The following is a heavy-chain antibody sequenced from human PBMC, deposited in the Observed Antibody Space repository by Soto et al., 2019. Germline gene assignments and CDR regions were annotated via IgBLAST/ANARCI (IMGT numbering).Heavy chain of an antibody. Sequence: SETLSLTCAVYGGSLSGYYWSWTRQPPGKGLERIGEINHSGSTNYNPSLKSRVTISVDTSKNQFSLKLSSVTAADTAVYYCARSSTHSDRIVVPAANTNFDYWGQGTLVTVSS. V-gene: IGHV4-34*01. CDR3: ARSSTHSDRIVVPAANTNFDY. D-gene: IGHD2-2*01. J-gene: IGHJ4*02. CDR2: INHSGST. CDR1: GGSLSGYY.